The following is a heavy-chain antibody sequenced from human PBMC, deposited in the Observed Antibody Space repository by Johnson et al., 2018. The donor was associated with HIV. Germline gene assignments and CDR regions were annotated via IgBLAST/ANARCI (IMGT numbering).Heavy chain of an antibody. Sequence: QVQLVESGGGLVQPGGSLRLSCAASGFTFSSYAMHWVRQAPGKGLEWVSGISWNSGRIGYADSVTGRFTISRDNSKKTLYLQMNSLRAEDTAVYYCARAPEVRGVDAFDVWGQGTMVTVSS. V-gene: IGHV3-64*04. CDR3: ARAPEVRGVDAFDV. J-gene: IGHJ3*01. CDR1: GFTFSSYA. D-gene: IGHD3-10*01. CDR2: ISWNSGRI.